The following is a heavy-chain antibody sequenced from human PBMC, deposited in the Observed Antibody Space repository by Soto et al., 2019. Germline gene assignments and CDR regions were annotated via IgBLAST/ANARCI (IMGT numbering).Heavy chain of an antibody. Sequence: GGSLRLSCAASGFTFSSYAMSWVRQAPGKGLEWVSAISGSGGSTYYADSVKGRFTISRDNSKNTLYPQMNSLRAEDTAVYYCAKDARSVEVLWFGELLSTLAFFDYWGQGTLVTVSS. J-gene: IGHJ4*02. V-gene: IGHV3-23*01. D-gene: IGHD3-10*01. CDR2: ISGSGGST. CDR3: AKDARSVEVLWFGELLSTLAFFDY. CDR1: GFTFSSYA.